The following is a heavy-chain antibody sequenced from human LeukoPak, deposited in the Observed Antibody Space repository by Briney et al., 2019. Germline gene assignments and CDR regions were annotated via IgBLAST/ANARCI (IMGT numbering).Heavy chain of an antibody. CDR3: ASLFLCYGCSSSSDSFNM. CDR2: INSDGSGT. CDR1: GFIFSSYS. Sequence: GGSLRLSCAASGFIFSSYSMNWVRQAPGEGLVWVSRINSDGSGTTYADSVKGRFTISRDNAKNTLYLQMNSLRAEDTAVYYCASLFLCYGCSSSSDSFNMWSQGTMVTVSS. D-gene: IGHD6-6*01. V-gene: IGHV3-74*01. J-gene: IGHJ3*02.